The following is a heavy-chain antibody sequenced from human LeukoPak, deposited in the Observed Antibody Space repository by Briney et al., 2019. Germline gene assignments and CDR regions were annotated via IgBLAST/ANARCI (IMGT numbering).Heavy chain of an antibody. J-gene: IGHJ5*02. CDR2: INHSGST. V-gene: IGHV4-34*01. Sequence: SETLSLTCAVYGGSFSGYSWSWIRQPPGKGLEWIGEINHSGSTNYNPSLKSRVTISVDTSKNQFSLKLSSVTAADTAVYYCARGPYGDDINWFDPWGQGTLVTVSS. D-gene: IGHD4-17*01. CDR1: GGSFSGYS. CDR3: ARGPYGDDINWFDP.